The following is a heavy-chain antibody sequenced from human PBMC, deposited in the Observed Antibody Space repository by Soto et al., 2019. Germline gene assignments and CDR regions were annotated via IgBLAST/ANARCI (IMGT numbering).Heavy chain of an antibody. CDR2: IKSKTDGGTT. V-gene: IGHV3-15*01. J-gene: IGHJ3*02. CDR1: GFTFSNAW. CDR3: STGYTAMVIGAFDT. D-gene: IGHD5-18*01. Sequence: GGSLRLSCAASGFTFSNAWMSWVRQAPGKGLEWVGRIKSKTDGGTTDYAAPVKGRFTISRDDSKNTLYLQMNSLKTEDTAVYYCSTGYTAMVIGAFDTWGQGTMVTVSS.